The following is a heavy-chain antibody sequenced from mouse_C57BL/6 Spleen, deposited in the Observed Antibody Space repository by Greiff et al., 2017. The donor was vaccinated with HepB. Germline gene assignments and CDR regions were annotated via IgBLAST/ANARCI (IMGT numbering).Heavy chain of an antibody. CDR3: ARKEREHWYFDV. CDR1: GYAFSSSW. Sequence: QVQLQQSGPELVKPGASVKISCKASGYAFSSSWMNWVKQRPGKGLEWIGRIYPGDGDTNYNGKFKGKATLTADKSSSTAYMQLSSLTSEDSAVYFCARKEREHWYFDVWGTGTTVTVSS. CDR2: IYPGDGDT. J-gene: IGHJ1*03. V-gene: IGHV1-82*01.